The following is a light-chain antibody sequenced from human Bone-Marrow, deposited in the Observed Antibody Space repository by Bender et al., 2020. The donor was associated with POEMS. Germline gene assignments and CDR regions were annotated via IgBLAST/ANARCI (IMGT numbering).Light chain of an antibody. J-gene: IGLJ3*02. CDR3: CSYAGSGTWV. CDR1: SSDVGSYSL. V-gene: IGLV2-23*02. Sequence: QSALTQPASVSGSPGQSITISCTGTSSDVGSYSLVSWYQQHPGKAPKLMIYEVTKRPSGSSNRFSGTKSGSTAALTISGLQAEDEADYYCCSYAGSGTWVFGGGTKLTVL. CDR2: EVT.